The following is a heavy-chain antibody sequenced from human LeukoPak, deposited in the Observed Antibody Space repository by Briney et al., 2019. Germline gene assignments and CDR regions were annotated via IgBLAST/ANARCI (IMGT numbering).Heavy chain of an antibody. J-gene: IGHJ6*02. Sequence: SETLSLTCTVSGGSISSYYWSWIRQPPGKGLEWIGYIYYSGSTNYNPSLKSRVTISVDTSKNQFSLKLSSVTAADTAVYYCARGIQLWPKDYYYYGMDVWGQGTTVTVSS. D-gene: IGHD5-18*01. CDR2: IYYSGST. V-gene: IGHV4-59*01. CDR3: ARGIQLWPKDYYYYGMDV. CDR1: GGSISSYY.